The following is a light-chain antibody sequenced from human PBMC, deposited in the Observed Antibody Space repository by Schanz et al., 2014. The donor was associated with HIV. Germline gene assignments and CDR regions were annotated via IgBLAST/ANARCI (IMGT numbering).Light chain of an antibody. CDR2: GAS. Sequence: VMTQSPATLSASPGQRATLSCRASQSVRSNLAWYQQKPGQAPRLLIYGASTRATGVPGRFSGSGSGTAFTLTITTLQSEDYAVYYCQQYNDWPRTFGQGTKVDVK. V-gene: IGKV3-15*01. CDR1: QSVRSN. CDR3: QQYNDWPRT. J-gene: IGKJ1*01.